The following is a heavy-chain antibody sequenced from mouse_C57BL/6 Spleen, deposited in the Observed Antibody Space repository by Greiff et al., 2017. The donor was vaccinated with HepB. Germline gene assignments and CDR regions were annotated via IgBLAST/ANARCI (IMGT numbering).Heavy chain of an antibody. J-gene: IGHJ4*01. D-gene: IGHD1-1*01. CDR1: GFSFNTYA. V-gene: IGHV10-1*01. CDR3: VRQCYDYYAMDY. Sequence: GGGLVQPKGSLKLSCAASGFSFNTYAMNWVRQAPGKGLEWVARIRSKSNNYATYYADSVKDRFTISRDDSESMLYLQMNNLKTEDTAMYYCVRQCYDYYAMDYWGQGTSVTVSS. CDR2: IRSKSNNYAT.